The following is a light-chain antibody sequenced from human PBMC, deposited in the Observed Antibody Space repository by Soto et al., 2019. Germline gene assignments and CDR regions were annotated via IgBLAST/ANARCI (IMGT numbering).Light chain of an antibody. CDR2: KAS. J-gene: IGKJ1*01. CDR1: QTISSW. CDR3: QQYSYYAT. Sequence: DIQMTQSPSTLSASVGDRVTITCRASQTISSWLAWYQQKPGKAPKLLIYKASTLESGVPSRFSDSGSGTDFTLTVTSLQPEDFATYYCQQYSYYATFGQGTKVEIK. V-gene: IGKV1-5*03.